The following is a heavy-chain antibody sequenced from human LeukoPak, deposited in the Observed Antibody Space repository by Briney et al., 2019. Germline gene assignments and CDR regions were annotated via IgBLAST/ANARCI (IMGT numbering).Heavy chain of an antibody. V-gene: IGHV3-64*02. CDR1: GFTFSSYA. CDR3: ARASYSSGWVIDY. CDR2: ISSNGGST. D-gene: IGHD6-19*01. J-gene: IGHJ4*02. Sequence: PGGSLRLSCAASGFTFSSYATHWVRQAPGKGLEYVSAISSNGGSTYYADSVKGRFTISRDNSKNTLYLQMGSLRAEDMAVYYCARASYSSGWVIDYWGQGTLVTVSS.